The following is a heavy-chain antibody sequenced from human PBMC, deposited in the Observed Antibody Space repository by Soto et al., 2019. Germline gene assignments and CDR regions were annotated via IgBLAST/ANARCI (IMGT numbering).Heavy chain of an antibody. CDR3: ARVTQSYYDFWSGYLASGREYYYYYMDV. J-gene: IGHJ6*03. CDR1: GDSMSSSDYY. Sequence: SETQSLTCAVSGDSMSSSDYYWGWIRQPPGKGLEWIGSIYYSGSTNYNPSLKSRVTISVDTSKNQFSLKLSSVTAADTAVYYCARVTQSYYDFWSGYLASGREYYYYYMDVWGKGTTVTVSS. CDR2: IYYSGST. D-gene: IGHD3-3*01. V-gene: IGHV4-39*07.